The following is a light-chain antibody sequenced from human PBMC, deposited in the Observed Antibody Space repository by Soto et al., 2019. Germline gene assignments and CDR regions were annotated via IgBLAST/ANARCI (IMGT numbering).Light chain of an antibody. Sequence: QSALTQPASVSGSPGQSITISCTGTSSDIGSYDRVSWYQRHPGKAPKLMIFEDSRRPSGISNRFSGSKSGNTASLTISGLQAEDEADYYCCSYAGSNIFAVFGGGTKL. J-gene: IGLJ2*01. CDR2: EDS. V-gene: IGLV2-23*02. CDR1: SSDIGSYDR. CDR3: CSYAGSNIFAV.